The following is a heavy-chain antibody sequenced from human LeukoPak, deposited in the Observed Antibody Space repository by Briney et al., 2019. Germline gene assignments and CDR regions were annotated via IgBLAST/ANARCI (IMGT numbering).Heavy chain of an antibody. CDR1: GFTFSTYA. Sequence: GGSLRLSCAASGFTFSTYAMTWVRQAPGKGLEWVSGINSNGDEIYYADSVRGRFTISRDNSNNALYLQMDSLRAEDTAVYYCADWIGSSSRDYWGQGTLVTVSS. CDR2: INSNGDEI. CDR3: ADWIGSSSRDY. D-gene: IGHD6-6*01. J-gene: IGHJ4*02. V-gene: IGHV3-23*01.